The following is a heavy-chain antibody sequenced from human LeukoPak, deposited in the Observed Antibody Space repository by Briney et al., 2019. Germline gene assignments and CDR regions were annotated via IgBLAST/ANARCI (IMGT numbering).Heavy chain of an antibody. CDR3: ARDQSGPCPIPFGAVMVIPFDY. V-gene: IGHV1-18*04. Sequence: VASVKASCKASGYTSTSYGTSWVRQAPEQGLERMGWISAYNGNPNYAPTLQGRVTITPDTSTRTAYMELRSLGSDDTAVYCIARDQSGPCPIPFGAVMVIPFDYWGQGTLVTVSS. D-gene: IGHD3-16*01. CDR1: GYTSTSYG. CDR2: ISAYNGNP. J-gene: IGHJ4*02.